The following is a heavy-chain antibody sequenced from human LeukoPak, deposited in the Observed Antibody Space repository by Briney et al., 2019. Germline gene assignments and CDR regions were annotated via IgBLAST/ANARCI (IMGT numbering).Heavy chain of an antibody. D-gene: IGHD3-10*01. J-gene: IGHJ3*02. CDR3: AREGGTMVRGVINAFDI. CDR1: GGNFKYYA. Sequence: WVKTFCYGFGGNFKYYAISWVRPGSGQGLEWMGGYITIFGTSNYAQKFQGRVTITADESTSTAYMELSSLRSEDTAVYYCAREGGTMVRGVINAFDIWGQGTMVTVSS. CDR2: YITIFGTS. V-gene: IGHV1-69*01.